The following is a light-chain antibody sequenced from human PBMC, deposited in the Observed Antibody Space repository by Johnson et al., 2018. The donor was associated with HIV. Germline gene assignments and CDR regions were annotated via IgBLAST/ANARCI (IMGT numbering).Light chain of an antibody. CDR1: SSNIGNNY. CDR2: DNH. CDR3: GTWDNSLSAGV. Sequence: QAVLTQPPSVSAAQGQKVTIPCSGSSSNIGNNYASWYQQVPGTAPKLLIYDNHKRPSGIPDRFSGSKSGTSATLGITGLQTGDEADYYCGTWDNSLSAGVFGTGTKVTVL. J-gene: IGLJ1*01. V-gene: IGLV1-51*01.